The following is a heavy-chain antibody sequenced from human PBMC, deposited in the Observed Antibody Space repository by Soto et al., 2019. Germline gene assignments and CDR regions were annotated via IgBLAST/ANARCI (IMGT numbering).Heavy chain of an antibody. CDR2: IYHSGST. Sequence: SETLSLPWAVSPYCISSGYYSGWIRQHPAKGLEWIGSIYHSGSTYYKPSLKSRVTISVDTSKNQFSLKLTSVTAADTAVYYCARGLLYYYGSGSPSPFDYWGQGTLVTVSS. CDR1: PYCISSGYY. D-gene: IGHD3-10*01. CDR3: ARGLLYYYGSGSPSPFDY. V-gene: IGHV4-38-2*01. J-gene: IGHJ4*02.